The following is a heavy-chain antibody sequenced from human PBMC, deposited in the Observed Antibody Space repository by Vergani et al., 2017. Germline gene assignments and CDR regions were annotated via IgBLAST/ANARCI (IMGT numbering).Heavy chain of an antibody. J-gene: IGHJ2*01. Sequence: EVQLLESGGGLVQPGGSLRLSCAASGFTFSSYAMSWVRQAPGKGLEWVSAISGSGGSTYYADSVKGRFTISRDNSKNTLYLQMNSLRAEDTAVYYCAKDSILGGRLFPPAGTLQQYWYFDLWGRGTLVTVSS. CDR1: GFTFSSYA. CDR3: AKDSILGGRLFPPAGTLQQYWYFDL. V-gene: IGHV3-23*01. CDR2: ISGSGGST. D-gene: IGHD6-13*01.